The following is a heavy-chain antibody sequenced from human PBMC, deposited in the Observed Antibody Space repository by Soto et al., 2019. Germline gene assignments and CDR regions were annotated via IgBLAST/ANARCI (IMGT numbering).Heavy chain of an antibody. CDR3: VKGGPSVYWATFDF. V-gene: IGHV1-2*02. D-gene: IGHD2-8*01. CDR1: GYRFTGYH. CDR2: INPSNGDT. Sequence: QVRLVQSGTEVKKSGASVKVSCTASGYRFTGYHIHWVRQAPGRGLEWMGWINPSNGDTDYGQKFQGRVTMTRDTSITTVYMELPRLTSDDTAVYYCVKGGPSVYWATFDFWGQGTRVTVSS. J-gene: IGHJ4*02.